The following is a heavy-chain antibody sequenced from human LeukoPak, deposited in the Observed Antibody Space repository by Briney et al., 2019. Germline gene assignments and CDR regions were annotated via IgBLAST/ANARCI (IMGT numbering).Heavy chain of an antibody. CDR1: GFTFSRYW. CDR3: AKGPGLGAGKIYLDL. CDR2: IRQDGSEK. V-gene: IGHV3-7*03. J-gene: IGHJ2*01. Sequence: GGSLRLSCAASGFTFSRYWMSWVRQAPGKGLEWVANIRQDGSEKHYLDSVKGRITISRDNAKNSLSLQMNSLKPEDTALYYCAKGPGLGAGKIYLDLWGRGTLVIVSS. D-gene: IGHD6-13*01.